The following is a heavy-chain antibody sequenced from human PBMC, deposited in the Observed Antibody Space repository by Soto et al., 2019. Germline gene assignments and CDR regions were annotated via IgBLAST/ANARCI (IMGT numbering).Heavy chain of an antibody. CDR2: INPSGGST. CDR1: GYTIIMYY. V-gene: IGHV1-46*01. Sequence: GASVKVSCKASGYTIIMYYIHWMRQAPGQGLEWMGIINPSGGSTTYAQKFQGRVTMTRDESTSTAYMELSSLRSEDTAVYYCARGEARYYYDSSGSPPEYWGQGTLVTVSS. D-gene: IGHD3-22*01. J-gene: IGHJ4*02. CDR3: ARGEARYYYDSSGSPPEY.